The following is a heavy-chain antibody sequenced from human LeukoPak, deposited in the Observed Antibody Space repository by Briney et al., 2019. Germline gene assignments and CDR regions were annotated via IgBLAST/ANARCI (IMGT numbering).Heavy chain of an antibody. J-gene: IGHJ4*02. V-gene: IGHV4-61*10. CDR3: ARGGEQLVRNFDY. Sequence: SETLSLTCTVSGGSISSGNYYWSWIRQPAGKGLEWIGYIYSSGSTNYNPSLKSRVTISVDTSKNQFSLKLSSVTAADTAVYYCARGGEQLVRNFDYWGQGTLVTVSS. D-gene: IGHD6-6*01. CDR2: IYSSGST. CDR1: GGSISSGNYY.